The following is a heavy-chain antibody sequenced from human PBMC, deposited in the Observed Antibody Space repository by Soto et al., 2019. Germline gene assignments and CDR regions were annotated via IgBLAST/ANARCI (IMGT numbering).Heavy chain of an antibody. CDR2: ISGSGGST. D-gene: IGHD3-9*01. J-gene: IGHJ6*02. V-gene: IGHV3-23*01. Sequence: GGSLRLSCAASGFTFSSYAMNWVRQAPGKGLEWVSAISGSGGSTYYADSVKGRFTISRDNSKNTLYLQMNSLRAEDKVVYYCAKVTDYDMLTGSYPYYYDYGMDVWGQGTLVTVSS. CDR3: AKVTDYDMLTGSYPYYYDYGMDV. CDR1: GFTFSSYA.